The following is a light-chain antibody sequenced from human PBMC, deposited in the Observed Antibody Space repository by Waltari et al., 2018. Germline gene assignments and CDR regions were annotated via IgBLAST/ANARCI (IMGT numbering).Light chain of an antibody. Sequence: DIQMTQSPSTLSAFVGDRVTITCRASQSSSTWLAWYQQKPGKAPKLLIYKASRLESGVPSRFSGIGSGTEFTLTISSLQPYDFATYYCQQNNVFPWTFGQGTKVEIK. CDR3: QQNNVFPWT. V-gene: IGKV1-5*03. CDR2: KAS. J-gene: IGKJ1*01. CDR1: QSSSTW.